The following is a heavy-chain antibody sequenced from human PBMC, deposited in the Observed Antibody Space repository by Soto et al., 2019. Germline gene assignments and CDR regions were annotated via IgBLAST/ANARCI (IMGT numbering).Heavy chain of an antibody. CDR3: AREYSSSLTTSYYFDY. J-gene: IGHJ4*02. Sequence: ASVKVSCKASGHTFTSYGISWVRQAPGQGLEWMGWISAYNGNTNYAQKLQGRVTMTTDTSTSTAYMELRSLRSDDTAVYYCAREYSSSLTTSYYFDYWGQGTLVTVSS. D-gene: IGHD6-6*01. CDR2: ISAYNGNT. V-gene: IGHV1-18*01. CDR1: GHTFTSYG.